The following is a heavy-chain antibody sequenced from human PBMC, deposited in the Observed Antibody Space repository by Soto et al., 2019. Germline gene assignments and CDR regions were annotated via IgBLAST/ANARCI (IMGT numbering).Heavy chain of an antibody. CDR3: ARALRGKGYGSGSDDYYYYCMDV. CDR1: GGSISSYY. CDR2: IYYSGST. Sequence: SETLSLTCTVSGGSISSYYWSWIRQPPGKGLEWIGYIYYSGSTNYNPSLKSRVTISVDTSKNQFSLKLSSVTAADTAVYYCARALRGKGYGSGSDDYYYYCMDVWGKGTTVTVSS. V-gene: IGHV4-59*01. D-gene: IGHD3-10*01. J-gene: IGHJ6*03.